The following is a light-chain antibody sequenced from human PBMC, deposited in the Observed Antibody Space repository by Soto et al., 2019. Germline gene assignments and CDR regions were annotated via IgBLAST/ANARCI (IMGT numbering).Light chain of an antibody. V-gene: IGKV1-33*01. J-gene: IGKJ1*01. CDR3: QQFSSFPQT. CDR1: QDISDY. Sequence: DIQMTQSPSSLSASVGDRVTITCQASQDISDYLNWYQQKPGKAPKLLMYDASNLETGVPSRFSGSGSGTDFTLTISSLQPEDFATYYCQQFSSFPQTFGQGTTVEI. CDR2: DAS.